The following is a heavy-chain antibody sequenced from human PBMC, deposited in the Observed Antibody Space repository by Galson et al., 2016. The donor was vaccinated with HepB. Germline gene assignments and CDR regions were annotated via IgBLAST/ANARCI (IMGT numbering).Heavy chain of an antibody. CDR2: IYYSGSP. CDR3: ARGAATTLDY. V-gene: IGHV4-59*01. D-gene: IGHD5-12*01. J-gene: IGHJ4*02. CDR1: GSSISGYS. Sequence: ETLSLTCTVSGSSISGYSWIWIRQSPGMGLECIGWIYYSGSPDYNPSLKSRVIISMDTSKDQFSLKLSSVTAADTAVYYCARGAATTLDYWGQGTLVTVSS.